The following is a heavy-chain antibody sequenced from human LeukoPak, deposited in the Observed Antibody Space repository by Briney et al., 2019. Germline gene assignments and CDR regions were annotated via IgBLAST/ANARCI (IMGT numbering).Heavy chain of an antibody. V-gene: IGHV4-34*01. Sequence: SETLSLTCAAYGGSFSGYYWSWIRQPPGKGLEWIGEINHSGSTNYNPSLKSRVTISVDTSKNQFSLKLNSVTAADTAVYYCARGLVVPAATRYWYFDFWGRGTLVTVSS. CDR1: GGSFSGYY. CDR3: ARGLVVPAATRYWYFDF. J-gene: IGHJ2*01. CDR2: INHSGST. D-gene: IGHD2-2*01.